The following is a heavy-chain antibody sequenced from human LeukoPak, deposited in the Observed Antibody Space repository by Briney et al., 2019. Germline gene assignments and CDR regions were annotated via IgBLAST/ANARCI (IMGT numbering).Heavy chain of an antibody. CDR1: GFTFSDYY. CDR2: ISSSGSTI. J-gene: IGHJ3*02. D-gene: IGHD5-18*01. CDR3: AREKNTATGAFDI. Sequence: AGGSLRLSCAASGFTFSDYYMSWIRQAPGKGLEWVSYISSSGSTIYYADSVKGRFTISRDNAKNSLYLQMNSLRAEDTAVYYCAREKNTATGAFDIWGQGTMVTVSS. V-gene: IGHV3-11*01.